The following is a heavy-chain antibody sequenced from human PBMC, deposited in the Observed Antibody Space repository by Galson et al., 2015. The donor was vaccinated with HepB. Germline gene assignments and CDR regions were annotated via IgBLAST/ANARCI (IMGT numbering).Heavy chain of an antibody. Sequence: SVKVSCKTSGYTFTSYYMHWVRQAPGQGLEWMGIINPSGGSTSYAQKFQGRVTMTRDTSTSTVYMELSSLRSEDTAVYYCARADERYSSLSSRADYWGQGTLVTV. D-gene: IGHD6-19*01. V-gene: IGHV1-46*03. CDR2: INPSGGST. CDR1: GYTFTSYY. CDR3: ARADERYSSLSSRADY. J-gene: IGHJ4*02.